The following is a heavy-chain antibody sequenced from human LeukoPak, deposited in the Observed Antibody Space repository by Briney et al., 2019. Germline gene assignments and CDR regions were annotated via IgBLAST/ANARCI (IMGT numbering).Heavy chain of an antibody. V-gene: IGHV3-53*01. CDR3: ASWPVGWYGEDS. J-gene: IGHJ4*02. Sequence: GDSLRLSCAASGFTLHIYDMSWVRQAPGKGLEWVSVIYGGGSTYYADSVKGRFTISRDTPKNTLYLQMNSLRVEDTAVYYCASWPVGWYGEDSWGQGTLVTVSS. CDR2: IYGGGST. CDR1: GFTLHIYD. D-gene: IGHD6-19*01.